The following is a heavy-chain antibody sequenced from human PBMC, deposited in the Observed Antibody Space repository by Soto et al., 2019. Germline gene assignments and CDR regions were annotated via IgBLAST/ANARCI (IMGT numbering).Heavy chain of an antibody. CDR3: ARGGGVGVAGSAAFDM. J-gene: IGHJ3*02. Sequence: QLHLVQSGAVVKKPGASVTVSCSASGYPVTAYYMHWLRQAPGRGFGGMGGLNPPTGEAKYTQTFQGRVTMPRDPSTSTVFMELSGLTSEDTAVFYCARGGGVGVAGSAAFDMWGQGTLVTVSS. V-gene: IGHV1-2*02. CDR1: GYPVTAYY. CDR2: LNPPTGEA. D-gene: IGHD3-3*01.